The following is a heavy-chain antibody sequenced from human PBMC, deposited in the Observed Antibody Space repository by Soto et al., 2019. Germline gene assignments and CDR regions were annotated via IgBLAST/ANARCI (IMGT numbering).Heavy chain of an antibody. V-gene: IGHV3-23*01. D-gene: IGHD2-2*01. Sequence: EVQLLESGGGLVQPGGSLRLSCAASGFTFSSYAMSWVRQAPGKGLEWVSAISGSGGSTYYADSVKGRFTISRDNSKNTLYLQRNSLRAEDTAVYYCASARGRTPAVPWGQGTLVTVSS. CDR1: GFTFSSYA. CDR3: ASARGRTPAVP. J-gene: IGHJ5*02. CDR2: ISGSGGST.